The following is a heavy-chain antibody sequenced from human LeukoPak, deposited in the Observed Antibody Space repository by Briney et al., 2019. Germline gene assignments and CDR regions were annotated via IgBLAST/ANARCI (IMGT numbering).Heavy chain of an antibody. V-gene: IGHV1-18*01. CDR2: ISAYNGNT. Sequence: ASVKVSCKASGYTFTSYGISWVRQAPGQGLEWMGWISAYNGNTNYAQKLQGRVTMTTDTSTSTAYMELRSLRSDDTAVYYCARDSVESRGYYYSVLYFDYWGQGTLVTVYS. J-gene: IGHJ4*02. CDR1: GYTFTSYG. D-gene: IGHD3-22*01. CDR3: ARDSVESRGYYYSVLYFDY.